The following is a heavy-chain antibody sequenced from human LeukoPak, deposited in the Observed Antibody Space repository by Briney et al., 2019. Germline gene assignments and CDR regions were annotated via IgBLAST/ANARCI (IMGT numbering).Heavy chain of an antibody. CDR1: GDSISSGGYS. J-gene: IGHJ5*02. CDR3: ARSPLAFYDSSGYPRVWFDP. V-gene: IGHV4-30-2*01. D-gene: IGHD3-22*01. Sequence: PSQTLSLTCTVSGDSISSGGYSWSWIRQPPGKGLEWIGYIYHIGYISQSGNIYQNPSLKSRVTISLDTSRNQFSLKPSSVTAADTAVYYCARSPLAFYDSSGYPRVWFDPWGQGTLVTVSS. CDR2: ISQSGNI.